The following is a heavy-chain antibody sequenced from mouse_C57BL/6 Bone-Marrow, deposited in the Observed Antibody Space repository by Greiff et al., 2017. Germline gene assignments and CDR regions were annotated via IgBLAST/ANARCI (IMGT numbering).Heavy chain of an antibody. D-gene: IGHD2-4*01. CDR3: TSIYCDYDYAMDY. Sequence: VQLQQSGAELVRPGASVKLSCTASGFNIKDDYMHWVKQRPEQGLEWIGWIDPENGDTEYASKFQGKATITADTSSNTAYLQLSSLTSEDTAVYYCTSIYCDYDYAMDYWGQGTSVTVSA. V-gene: IGHV14-4*01. J-gene: IGHJ4*01. CDR2: IDPENGDT. CDR1: GFNIKDDY.